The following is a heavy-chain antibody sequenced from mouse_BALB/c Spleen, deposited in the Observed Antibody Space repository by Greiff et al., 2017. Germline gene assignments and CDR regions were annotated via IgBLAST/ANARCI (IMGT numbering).Heavy chain of an antibody. D-gene: IGHD1-1*01. CDR3: ARRKRLPLLRGYFDV. CDR1: GYTFSSYW. V-gene: IGHV1-9*01. Sequence: QVQLQQSGAELMKPGASVKISCKATGYTFSSYWIEWVKQRPGHGLEWIGEILPGSGSTNYNEKFKGKATFTADTSSNTAYMQLSSLTSEDSAVYYCARRKRLPLLRGYFDVWGAGTTVIVSS. J-gene: IGHJ1*01. CDR2: ILPGSGST.